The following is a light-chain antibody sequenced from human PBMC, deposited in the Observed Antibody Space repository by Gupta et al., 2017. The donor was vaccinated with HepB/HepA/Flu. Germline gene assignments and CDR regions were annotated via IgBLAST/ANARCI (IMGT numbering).Light chain of an antibody. CDR1: QSLVDGDGNTF. Sequence: DVVMTQSPLLLPVTLGQPDSISCRSSQSLVDGDGNTFLTWFQQRPGHSPRRLIYKVSNRDSGVPDRFSGSGSGTDFTLKISRVEAEDVGVYYCLQTKHWLSTFGQGTKLEIK. V-gene: IGKV2-30*01. CDR2: KVS. CDR3: LQTKHWLST. J-gene: IGKJ2*01.